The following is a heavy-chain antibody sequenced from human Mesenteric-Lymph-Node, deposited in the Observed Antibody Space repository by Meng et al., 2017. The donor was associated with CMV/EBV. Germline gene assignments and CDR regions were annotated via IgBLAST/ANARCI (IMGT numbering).Heavy chain of an antibody. CDR1: GFTLSSYG. D-gene: IGHD6-13*01. CDR2: MSGSGGSI. CDR3: AKGLVYSSFWSPLDC. Sequence: SGFTLSSYGMSWVRQAPGKGLEWVSGMSGSGGSIYYAESVKGRFTISRDNSKNTLQVQMNSLRAEDTAVYYCAKGLVYSSFWSPLDCWGQGTLVTVSS. V-gene: IGHV3-23*01. J-gene: IGHJ4*02.